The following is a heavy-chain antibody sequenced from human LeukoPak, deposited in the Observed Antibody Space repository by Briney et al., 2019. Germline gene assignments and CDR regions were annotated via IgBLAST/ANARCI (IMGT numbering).Heavy chain of an antibody. J-gene: IGHJ4*02. V-gene: IGHV1-46*01. CDR2: INPSGGST. Sequence: ASVKVSCKASGYTFTSYDINWVRQATGQGLEWMGIINPSGGSTSYAQKFQGRVTMTRDTSTSTVYMELSSLGSEDTAVYYCARDPSSSWYFDYWGQGTLVTVSS. CDR1: GYTFTSYD. CDR3: ARDPSSSWYFDY. D-gene: IGHD6-13*01.